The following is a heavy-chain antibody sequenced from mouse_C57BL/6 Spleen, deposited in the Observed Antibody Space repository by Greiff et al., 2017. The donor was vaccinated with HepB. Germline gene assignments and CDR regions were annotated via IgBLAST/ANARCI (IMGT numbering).Heavy chain of an antibody. CDR3: ARGDGYFAWFAY. CDR2: INPNNGGT. J-gene: IGHJ3*01. Sequence: VQLQQSGPELVKPGASVKMSCKASGYTFTDYNMHWVKQSHGKSLEWIGYINPNNGGTSYNQKFKGKATLTVNKSSSTAYMELRSLTSEDSAVYYCARGDGYFAWFAYWGQGTLVTVSA. D-gene: IGHD2-3*01. CDR1: GYTFTDYN. V-gene: IGHV1-22*01.